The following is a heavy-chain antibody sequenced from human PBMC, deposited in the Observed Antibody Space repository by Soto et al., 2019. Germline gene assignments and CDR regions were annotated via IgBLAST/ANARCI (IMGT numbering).Heavy chain of an antibody. CDR3: ARETGSHYYGSGTYYASDF. V-gene: IGHV1-18*01. D-gene: IGHD3-10*01. CDR1: GYTFSSYG. CDR2: ISSYNGNT. Sequence: QVQLVQSGNEVKKPGASVKVSCKASGYTFSSYGVSWVRQAPGQGLEWMGWISSYNGNTNYVEQFQGRLTLTTDTSTSTAYMELRSPTSDDTAVYYCARETGSHYYGSGTYYASDFWGQGTLVAVSS. J-gene: IGHJ4*02.